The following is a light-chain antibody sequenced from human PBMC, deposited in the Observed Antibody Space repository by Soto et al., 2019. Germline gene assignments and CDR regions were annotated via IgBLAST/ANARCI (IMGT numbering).Light chain of an antibody. Sequence: QSVLTQPRSVSGSPGQSVTISCTGTSSDIGDYHYVSWYRQFPGKAPQLLIYDVTKRPSGVPDRFSGSKSGNTASLTISGLRADDEADYYCCSYAATDTFVFGSGTKLTVL. CDR3: CSYAATDTFV. V-gene: IGLV2-11*01. J-gene: IGLJ1*01. CDR1: SSDIGDYHY. CDR2: DVT.